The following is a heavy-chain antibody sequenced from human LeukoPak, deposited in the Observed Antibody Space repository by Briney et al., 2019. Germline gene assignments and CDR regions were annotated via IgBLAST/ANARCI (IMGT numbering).Heavy chain of an antibody. D-gene: IGHD6-19*01. Sequence: GRSLRLSCAASGFTFSSYGMHWVRQAPGKGLEWVAVISYDGSNKYYADSVKGRFTISRDNSKNTLYLQMNSLRAEDTAVYYCAKDGSIAVAGTDWFDPWGQGTLVTVSS. V-gene: IGHV3-30*18. CDR1: GFTFSSYG. CDR2: ISYDGSNK. CDR3: AKDGSIAVAGTDWFDP. J-gene: IGHJ5*02.